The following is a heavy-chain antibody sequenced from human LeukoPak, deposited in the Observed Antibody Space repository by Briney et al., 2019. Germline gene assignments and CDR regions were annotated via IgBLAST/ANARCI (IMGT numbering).Heavy chain of an antibody. V-gene: IGHV3-30*04. D-gene: IGHD6-19*01. CDR3: ASRAVAGTIEDY. CDR2: ISYDGSNK. CDR1: GFTFSTYP. J-gene: IGHJ4*02. Sequence: TGGSLRLSCAASGFTFSTYPMHWVRQAPGKGLEWVAVISYDGSNKYYADSVKGRFTISRDNSKNTLYLQMNSLRAEDTAVYYCASRAVAGTIEDYWGQGTLVTVSS.